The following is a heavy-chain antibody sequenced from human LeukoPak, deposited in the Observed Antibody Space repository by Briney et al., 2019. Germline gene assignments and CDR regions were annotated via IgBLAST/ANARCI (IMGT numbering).Heavy chain of an antibody. CDR1: GGSISSYY. D-gene: IGHD3-10*01. CDR2: IYYSGST. CDR3: ARGHYYGSVYYGMDV. Sequence: KASETLSLTCTVSGGSISSYYWSWIRQPPGKGPERIGYIYYSGSTNYNPSLNSRVTISIDTSKNQFSLKLSSVTAADTAVYYCARGHYYGSVYYGMDVWGQGTTVTVSS. V-gene: IGHV4-59*08. J-gene: IGHJ6*02.